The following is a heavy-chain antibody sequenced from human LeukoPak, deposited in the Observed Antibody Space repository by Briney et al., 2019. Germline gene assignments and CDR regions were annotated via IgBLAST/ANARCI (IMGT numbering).Heavy chain of an antibody. CDR2: IKGDGSET. J-gene: IGHJ6*02. V-gene: IGHV3-7*01. Sequence: GGSLRLSCAGSGFIFSNNWMSWVRQAPGKGLEWVANIKGDGSETYYVDSVKGRFTISRDNAKNSLYLQMNSLRAEDTAVYYCARDLARGYCSSTSCYTLGGGYYYYGMDVWGQGTTVTVSS. D-gene: IGHD2-2*02. CDR1: GFIFSNNW. CDR3: ARDLARGYCSSTSCYTLGGGYYYYGMDV.